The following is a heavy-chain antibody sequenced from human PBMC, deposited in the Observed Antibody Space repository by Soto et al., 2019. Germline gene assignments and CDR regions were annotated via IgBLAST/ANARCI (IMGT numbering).Heavy chain of an antibody. CDR3: ARGPRGGGVRYNSHGMDV. CDR1: GFTFSRYD. J-gene: IGHJ6*02. Sequence: EVQLVESGGALVQPGGSLRLSCAASGFTFSRYDMHWVRQATGKGLEWVPTIGVVGDTYYPECVKGRFTVSREDTKNYLSLQRNSRRAEDTAVYYCARGPRGGGVRYNSHGMDVRGQGTTVTVSS. CDR2: IGVVGDT. V-gene: IGHV3-13*01. D-gene: IGHD2-21*01.